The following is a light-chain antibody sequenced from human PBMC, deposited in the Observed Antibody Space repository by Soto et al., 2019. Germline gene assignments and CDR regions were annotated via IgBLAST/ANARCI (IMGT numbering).Light chain of an antibody. CDR2: AAS. J-gene: IGKJ1*01. V-gene: IGKV1-39*01. Sequence: DIQMTQSPSSLSVSVGDRVTITCRASQSISRYLNWYQQKTGKAPKLLMYAASSLQGGVPSRFSGSASGTDFTLTISSLQPEAFATYYCQQGYSTPLTFGQGTKVEIK. CDR3: QQGYSTPLT. CDR1: QSISRY.